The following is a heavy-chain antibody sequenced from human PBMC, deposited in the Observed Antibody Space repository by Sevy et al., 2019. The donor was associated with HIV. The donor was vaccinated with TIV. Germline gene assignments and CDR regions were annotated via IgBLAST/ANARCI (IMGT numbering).Heavy chain of an antibody. CDR2: ISGSGGST. CDR3: AKDRVSGTYYTGDFDY. V-gene: IGHV3-23*01. J-gene: IGHJ4*02. Sequence: GGSLRLSCAASGFTFSTYAMTWVRQAPGKGLEWVSVISGSGGSTYYAASVQGQLTISRDNSKNTLYLQMNSLRAEDTAVYYCAKDRVSGTYYTGDFDYWGQGTLVTVSS. D-gene: IGHD3-10*01. CDR1: GFTFSTYA.